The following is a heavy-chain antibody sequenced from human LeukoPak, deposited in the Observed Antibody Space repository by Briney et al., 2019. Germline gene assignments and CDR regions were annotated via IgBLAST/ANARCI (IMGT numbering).Heavy chain of an antibody. CDR2: ITGNGGRT. CDR1: GFTFSSNA. CDR3: AKDAVAPGSSGDYFDY. V-gene: IGHV3-23*01. D-gene: IGHD1-26*01. J-gene: IGHJ4*02. Sequence: GGSLRLSCAASGFTFSSNATSWVRQAPGKGLEWVSVITGNGGRTYYADSVKGRFTISRDNSKNTLSLQMNSLRAEDTAVYYCAKDAVAPGSSGDYFDYWGQGTLVTVSS.